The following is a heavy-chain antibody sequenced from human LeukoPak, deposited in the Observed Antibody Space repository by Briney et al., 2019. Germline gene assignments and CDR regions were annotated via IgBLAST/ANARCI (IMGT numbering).Heavy chain of an antibody. J-gene: IGHJ4*02. CDR2: FCYSGST. CDR3: ARHREASWGSSPTGLGE. V-gene: IGHV4-59*01. CDR1: GDSISNYY. D-gene: IGHD7-27*01. Sequence: SETLPLTCTVSGDSISNYYWGWIRQPPGKGLEWIRYFCYSGSTNYNPSLKSRVTISVDTSKNQFSLKVNSVTAADTAVYYCARHREASWGSSPTGLGEWGRGTLVTVSS.